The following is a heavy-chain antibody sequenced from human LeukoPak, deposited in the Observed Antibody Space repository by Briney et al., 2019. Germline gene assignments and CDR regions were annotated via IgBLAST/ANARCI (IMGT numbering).Heavy chain of an antibody. CDR3: AKSSRGSGYVDAFDI. V-gene: IGHV3-23*01. J-gene: IGHJ3*02. CDR2: ISGSGGST. D-gene: IGHD3-22*01. CDR1: GFTFSSYA. Sequence: GGSLRLSCAASGFTFSSYAMSWVRQAPGKGLEWVSAISGSGGSTYYADSVKGRFTISRDNSKNTLYLQMDSLRAEDTAVYYCAKSSRGSGYVDAFDIWGQGTMVTVSS.